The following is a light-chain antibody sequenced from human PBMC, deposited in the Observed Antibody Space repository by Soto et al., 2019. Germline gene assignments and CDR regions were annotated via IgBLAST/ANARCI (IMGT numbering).Light chain of an antibody. CDR2: GNS. V-gene: IGLV1-40*01. CDR1: RSNIGAGYD. J-gene: IGLJ2*01. Sequence: QSVLTQPPSVSGAPGQRVTISCTGSRSNIGAGYDVHWYQQLPGTAPKLLIYGNSNRPSGVPDRFSGSKSGTSASLAITGLQAEDEADYYCQSYDSSLSVYVVFGGGTQLTVL. CDR3: QSYDSSLSVYVV.